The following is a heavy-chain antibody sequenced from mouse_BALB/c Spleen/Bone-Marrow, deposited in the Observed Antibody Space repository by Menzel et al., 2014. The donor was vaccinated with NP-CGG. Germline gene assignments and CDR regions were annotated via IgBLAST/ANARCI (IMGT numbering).Heavy chain of an antibody. J-gene: IGHJ2*01. CDR3: ARSGGYDYFDY. Sequence: QVQLQQPGAELVRPGVSVKISCKGSGYTFTDYAMHWVKQSHAKSLEWIGVISTYYGDASYNQKFKGKATMTVDKSSSTAYMELARLTSEDSAIYYCARSGGYDYFDYWGQGTTLTVSP. V-gene: IGHV1S137*01. D-gene: IGHD2-2*01. CDR1: GYTFTDYA. CDR2: ISTYYGDA.